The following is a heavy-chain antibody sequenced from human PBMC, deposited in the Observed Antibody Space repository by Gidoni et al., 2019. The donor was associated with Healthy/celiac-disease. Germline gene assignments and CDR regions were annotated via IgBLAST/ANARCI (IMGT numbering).Heavy chain of an antibody. D-gene: IGHD2-15*01. CDR2: IYYSGST. Sequence: QVQLQESGPGLVKPSETRSLTCTVAGGSISSYYWSWIRQPPGKGLEWIGYIYYSGSTNYNPSLKRRVTISVDTSKNQFSLKLSSVTAADTAVYYCARQGVGDYFDYWGQGTLVTVSS. CDR1: GGSISSYY. V-gene: IGHV4-59*08. CDR3: ARQGVGDYFDY. J-gene: IGHJ4*02.